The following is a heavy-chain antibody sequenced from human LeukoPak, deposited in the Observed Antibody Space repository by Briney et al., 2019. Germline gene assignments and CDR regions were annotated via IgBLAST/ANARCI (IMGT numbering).Heavy chain of an antibody. J-gene: IGHJ4*02. D-gene: IGHD5-18*01. Sequence: QPGGSLRLSCAASGFTFSSYAMSWVRQAPGKGLEWVSAISGSGGSTYYADSVKGRFTISRDNAKNSLYLQMNSLRAEDTAVYYRARVYTVMAYFDYWGQGTLVTVSS. CDR1: GFTFSSYA. CDR2: ISGSGGST. V-gene: IGHV3-23*01. CDR3: ARVYTVMAYFDY.